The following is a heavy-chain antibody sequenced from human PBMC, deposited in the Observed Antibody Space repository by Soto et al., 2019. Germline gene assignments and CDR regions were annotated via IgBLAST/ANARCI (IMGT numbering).Heavy chain of an antibody. CDR2: IDESGDS. CDR3: AKEGGYVGY. CDR1: GGPIRSSSHY. Sequence: SETLSLTCTVSGGPIRSSSHYWGWIRQSPGTGLEWIGSIDESGDSYYNPSLKSRVTIFVDTSKNQFSLKLISVTGADSAIYYDAKEGGYVGYWGQGTLVTVSS. V-gene: IGHV4-39*02. J-gene: IGHJ4*02. D-gene: IGHD1-1*01.